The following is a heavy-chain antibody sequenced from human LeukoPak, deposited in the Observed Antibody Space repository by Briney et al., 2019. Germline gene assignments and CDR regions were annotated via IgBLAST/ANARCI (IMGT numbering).Heavy chain of an antibody. J-gene: IGHJ5*02. V-gene: IGHV3-74*01. CDR1: GFTFSSYW. D-gene: IGHD5-18*01. Sequence: GGSLRLSCAASGFTFSSYWMHWVRQAPGKGLVWVSRINSDGRSTSYADSVKGRFTISRDNAKNTLYLQMNSLRAEDTAVYYCARGARDTAMVIHWFDPWGQGTLVTVSS. CDR2: INSDGRST. CDR3: ARGARDTAMVIHWFDP.